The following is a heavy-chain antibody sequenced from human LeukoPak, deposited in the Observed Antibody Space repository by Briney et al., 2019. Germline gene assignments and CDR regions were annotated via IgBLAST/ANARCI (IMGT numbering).Heavy chain of an antibody. CDR2: IYYSGST. V-gene: IGHV4-59*11. Sequence: SETLSLTCTVSGGSISSHYWSWIRQPPGKGLEWIGYIYYSGSTNYNPSLKSRVTISVDTSKNQFSLKLSSVTAADTAVYYCSRGLPRYCGGDCYMGAFDIWGQGAMVTVSS. J-gene: IGHJ3*02. CDR1: GGSISSHY. CDR3: SRGLPRYCGGDCYMGAFDI. D-gene: IGHD2-21*02.